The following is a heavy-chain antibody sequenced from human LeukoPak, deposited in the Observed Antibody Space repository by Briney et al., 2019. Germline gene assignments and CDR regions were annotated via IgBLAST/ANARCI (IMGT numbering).Heavy chain of an antibody. CDR1: GYSFTNYW. V-gene: IGHV5-51*01. D-gene: IGHD1-14*01. CDR3: ARLTGSKAFDI. Sequence: GESLQISCQGSGYSFTNYWIGWVRPMPGKGREWMGNIYPGDSDTRYSPSFQGQVTISVDKSITTAYQQWSSLKASDTAMYYCARLTGSKAFDIWGQGTMVTVSS. CDR2: IYPGDSDT. J-gene: IGHJ3*02.